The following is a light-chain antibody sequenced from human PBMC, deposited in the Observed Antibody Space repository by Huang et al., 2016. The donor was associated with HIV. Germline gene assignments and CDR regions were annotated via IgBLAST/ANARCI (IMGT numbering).Light chain of an antibody. CDR1: QSVSSY. CDR3: QQRSNWPRT. V-gene: IGKV3-11*01. CDR2: DAS. J-gene: IGKJ1*01. Sequence: EIVLTQSPATLSLSPGERATLSCRASQSVSSYLAWYQQKPGQAPRLLIYDASNRATGIPARFSGSGSGTDFTLIISSLEPEDFAVYHCQQRSNWPRTFGQGTKVETK.